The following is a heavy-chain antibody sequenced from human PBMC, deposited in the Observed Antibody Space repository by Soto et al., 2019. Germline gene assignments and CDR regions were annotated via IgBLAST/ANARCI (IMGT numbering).Heavy chain of an antibody. Sequence: QVQLVQSGAEVKKPGSSVKVSCKASGGTFSSYAISWVRQAPGQGLEWMGGIIPIFGTANYAQKFQGRVTITADEATSTAYMELSSLRSEDTAVYYCARARDNESTALWYAFDIWGQGTMVTVSS. D-gene: IGHD3-10*01. CDR2: IIPIFGTA. CDR1: GGTFSSYA. V-gene: IGHV1-69*01. CDR3: ARARDNESTALWYAFDI. J-gene: IGHJ3*02.